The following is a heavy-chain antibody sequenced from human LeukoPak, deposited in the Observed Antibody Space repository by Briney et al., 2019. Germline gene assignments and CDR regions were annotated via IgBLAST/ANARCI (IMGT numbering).Heavy chain of an antibody. V-gene: IGHV4-39*01. J-gene: IGHJ4*02. CDR2: IYYSGST. CDR1: GGSISSSSYY. CDR3: ARLMEDYDSSGYYL. Sequence: SGTLSLTCTVSGGSISSSSYYWGWIRQPPGKGLEWIGSIYYSGSTYYNPSLKSRVTISVDTSKNQFSLKLSSVTAADTAVYYCARLMEDYDSSGYYLWGQGTLVTVSS. D-gene: IGHD3-22*01.